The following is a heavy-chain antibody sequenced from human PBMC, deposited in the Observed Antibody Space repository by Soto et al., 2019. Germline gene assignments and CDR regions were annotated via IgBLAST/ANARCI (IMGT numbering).Heavy chain of an antibody. D-gene: IGHD1-26*01. Sequence: EAQVVESGGGLVKPGGSLRLSCVFSGFTFSTYTMNWVRQAPGKGLEWVSSINGRSNYVYYADSVKGRFTISRDNAKNSLYLQMNRLRAEDTAIYYCAREDGVVGSSSAFDHWGLGTLVTVSS. J-gene: IGHJ4*02. CDR2: INGRSNYV. CDR3: AREDGVVGSSSAFDH. CDR1: GFTFSTYT. V-gene: IGHV3-21*01.